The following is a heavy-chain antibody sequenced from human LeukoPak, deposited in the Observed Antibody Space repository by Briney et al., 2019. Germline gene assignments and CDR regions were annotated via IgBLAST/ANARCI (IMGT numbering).Heavy chain of an antibody. J-gene: IGHJ4*02. Sequence: GGSLRLSCAASGFTFSSYGMHWVRQAPGKGLEWVAVIWYDGSNKYYADSVQGRFTISRDNSRDTLYLQMNSLRVEDTAVYYCAKTATNWYLDSWGQGTLVTVSS. CDR1: GFTFSSYG. CDR2: IWYDGSNK. V-gene: IGHV3-33*06. CDR3: AKTATNWYLDS. D-gene: IGHD1-1*01.